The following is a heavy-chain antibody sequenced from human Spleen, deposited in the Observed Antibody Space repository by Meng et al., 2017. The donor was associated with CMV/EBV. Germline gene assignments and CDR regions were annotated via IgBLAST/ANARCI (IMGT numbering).Heavy chain of an antibody. D-gene: IGHD3-3*01. V-gene: IGHV1-69*10. CDR2: IIPILGIA. CDR1: GGTFSRYA. CDR3: ARDRVTIFGVVITYYYYGMDV. Sequence: SVKVSCKASGGTFSRYAISWVRQAPGQGLEWMGGIIPILGIANYAQKFQGRVTITADKSTSTAYMELSSLRSEDTAVYYCARDRVTIFGVVITYYYYGMDVWGQGTTVTVSS. J-gene: IGHJ6*02.